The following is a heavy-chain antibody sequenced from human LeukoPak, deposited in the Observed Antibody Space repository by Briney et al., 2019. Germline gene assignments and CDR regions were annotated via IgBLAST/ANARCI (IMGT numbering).Heavy chain of an antibody. CDR3: ARHVSTSESENFDY. CDR2: IYTSGST. Sequence: SETLSLTCTVSGVSISSYYWSCIRQPPGKGLEWIGYIYTSGSTNHNPSLKSRVTISVDTSKNQFSLKLSSVTAADTAVYYCARHVSTSESENFDYWGQGTLVTVSS. V-gene: IGHV4-4*09. CDR1: GVSISSYY. D-gene: IGHD3-10*02. J-gene: IGHJ4*02.